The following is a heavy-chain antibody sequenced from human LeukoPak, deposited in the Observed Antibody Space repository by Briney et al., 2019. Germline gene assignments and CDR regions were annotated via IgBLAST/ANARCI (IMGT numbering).Heavy chain of an antibody. J-gene: IGHJ4*02. D-gene: IGHD3-22*01. CDR3: AKRGYYYDSRVFHGFDY. CDR2: ISGSGSDT. CDR1: GFTFSSYA. V-gene: IGHV3-23*01. Sequence: GGSLRLSCAASGFTFSSYAMSWVRQAPGKGLEWVSGISGSGSDTYYADSVKGRFTISRDISKNTLYLQMNSLRAEDTAVYYCAKRGYYYDSRVFHGFDYWGQGALVTVSS.